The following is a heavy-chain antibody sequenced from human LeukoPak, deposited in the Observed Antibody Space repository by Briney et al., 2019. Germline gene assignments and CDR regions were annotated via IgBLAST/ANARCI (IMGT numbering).Heavy chain of an antibody. Sequence: SQTLSLTCAISGDSVSSNSAAWTWIRQSPSRGLEWLGRTYYRSKWYNDYAVSVKSRITINPDTSKNQFSLQLNSVTPEDTAVYYCARESEGIAAAGFVWFDPWGQGTLVTVSS. CDR3: ARESEGIAAAGFVWFDP. V-gene: IGHV6-1*01. D-gene: IGHD6-13*01. J-gene: IGHJ5*02. CDR2: TYYRSKWYN. CDR1: GDSVSSNSAA.